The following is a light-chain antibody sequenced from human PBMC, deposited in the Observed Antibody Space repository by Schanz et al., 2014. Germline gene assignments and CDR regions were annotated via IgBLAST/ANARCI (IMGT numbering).Light chain of an antibody. J-gene: IGLJ2*01. V-gene: IGLV2-11*01. CDR2: EVD. CDR1: SSDVGGYNY. CDR3: CSYAGDTPHVA. Sequence: QSVLTQPRSVSGSPGQSVTISCTGTSSDVGGYNYVSWYQQYPGKAPRLMIYEVDKRPSGVSDRFSGSKSGKTASLTISGLQTEDEADYYCCSYAGDTPHVALGGGTKLTVL.